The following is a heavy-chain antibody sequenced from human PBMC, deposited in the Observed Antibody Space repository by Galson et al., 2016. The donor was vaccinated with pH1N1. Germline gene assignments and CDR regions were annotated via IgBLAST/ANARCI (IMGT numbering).Heavy chain of an antibody. V-gene: IGHV3-21*01. Sequence: SLRLSCAASGFTFSSYSMHWVRQAPGKGLEWVLSISSSSNYIHYADSVKGRFTISRDNAKNSLYLQVNSLRAEDTAVYYCAREDENYYDSSGSNVYYFDYWGQGTLVTVSS. D-gene: IGHD3-22*01. CDR1: GFTFSSYS. CDR2: ISSSSNYI. J-gene: IGHJ4*02. CDR3: AREDENYYDSSGSNVYYFDY.